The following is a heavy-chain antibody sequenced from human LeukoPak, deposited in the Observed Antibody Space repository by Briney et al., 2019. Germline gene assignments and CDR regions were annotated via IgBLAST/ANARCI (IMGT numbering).Heavy chain of an antibody. CDR1: GFTFSSYG. Sequence: PRGTPRLSCVASGFTFSSYGMSWVRHAPGKGLEWVSAISGSGGSTYYADSVKGRFTISRDNSNNTLYLQMNSQRAEDTAVYYCAKVYGSGSSNWFDPWGQGTLVTVSS. J-gene: IGHJ5*02. D-gene: IGHD3-10*01. V-gene: IGHV3-23*01. CDR3: AKVYGSGSSNWFDP. CDR2: ISGSGGST.